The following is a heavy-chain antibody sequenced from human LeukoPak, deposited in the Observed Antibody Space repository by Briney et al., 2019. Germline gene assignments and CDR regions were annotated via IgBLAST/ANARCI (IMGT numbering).Heavy chain of an antibody. CDR3: ARASSDQDLDY. Sequence: SETLSLTCTVSGGSISSYYWSWIRQPPGKGLEWIGYIYYSGSTNYNPSLKSRVTISVDTSKNQFSLKLSSVTAADTAVYYCARASSDQDLDYWGQGTLVTVSS. CDR2: IYYSGST. D-gene: IGHD2-2*01. J-gene: IGHJ4*02. CDR1: GGSISSYY. V-gene: IGHV4-59*01.